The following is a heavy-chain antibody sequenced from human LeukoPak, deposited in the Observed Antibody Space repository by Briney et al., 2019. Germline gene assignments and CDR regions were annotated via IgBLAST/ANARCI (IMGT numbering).Heavy chain of an antibody. CDR1: GYTFTGYY. Sequence: ASVKVSCKASGYTFTGYYMHWVRQAPGQGLEWMGRINPNSGGTNYAQKFQGRVTMTRDTSISTAYMELSRPRSDDTAVYYCARDPQRGYSYGYFDYWGQGTLVTVSS. D-gene: IGHD5-18*01. J-gene: IGHJ4*02. CDR3: ARDPQRGYSYGYFDY. CDR2: INPNSGGT. V-gene: IGHV1-2*06.